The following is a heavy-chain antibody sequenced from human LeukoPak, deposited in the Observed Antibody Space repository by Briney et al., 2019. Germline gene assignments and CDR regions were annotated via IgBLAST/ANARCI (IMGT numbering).Heavy chain of an antibody. CDR3: VRVIQGINSSWYGS. V-gene: IGHV3-64*01. CDR2: ISSNGINT. J-gene: IGHJ1*01. D-gene: IGHD6-13*01. CDR1: GFNFSTYA. Sequence: GGSLRLSCAASGFNFSTYAMHWVRLAPGKGLEYVSAISSNGINTYYANSVKGRFTISRDNSKNTLYLQMGSLRAEDMAVYYCVRVIQGINSSWYGSWGQGTLVTVSS.